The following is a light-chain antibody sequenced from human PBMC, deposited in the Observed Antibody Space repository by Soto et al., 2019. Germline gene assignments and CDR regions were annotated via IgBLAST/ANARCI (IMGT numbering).Light chain of an antibody. V-gene: IGKV1-5*03. Sequence: IQLNPSPSTLSASVGHRVTITCRASQSISSWLAWYQQKPGKAPKLLIYKASSLESGVPSRFSGSGSGTEFTLTISSLQPDDFATYYCQQYNSYSPWTFAQGAKVDI. CDR1: QSISSW. CDR2: KAS. J-gene: IGKJ1*01. CDR3: QQYNSYSPWT.